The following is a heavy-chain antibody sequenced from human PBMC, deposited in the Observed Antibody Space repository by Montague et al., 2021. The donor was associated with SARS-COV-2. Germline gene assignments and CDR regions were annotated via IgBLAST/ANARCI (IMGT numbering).Heavy chain of an antibody. V-gene: IGHV6-1*01. CDR3: ALAVAGRGGYDY. CDR1: GDSVSSNSAA. D-gene: IGHD6-19*01. Sequence: CAIPGDSVSSNSAAWHWIRQSPSRGLEWLGRTYYRSKWYYESAVSLQSRITFNPDKSKNQFSLQVKSMTPEDTAVYYCALAVAGRGGYDYWGQGTLVTVSS. J-gene: IGHJ4*02. CDR2: TYYRSKWYY.